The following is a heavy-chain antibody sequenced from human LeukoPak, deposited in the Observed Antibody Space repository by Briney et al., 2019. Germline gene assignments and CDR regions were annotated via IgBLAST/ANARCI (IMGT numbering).Heavy chain of an antibody. V-gene: IGHV3-23*01. J-gene: IGHJ4*02. CDR2: VNTGGGA. CDR3: ARDPHEYCFDY. Sequence: PGGSLRLSCADSGFSFNNYAMSWVRQAPGKGLQWVATVNTGGGAYYAGSVKGRFTISRDNSRNTLYLQMNSLRAEDTALYYCARDPHEYCFDYWGQGTLVTVSS. CDR1: GFSFNNYA.